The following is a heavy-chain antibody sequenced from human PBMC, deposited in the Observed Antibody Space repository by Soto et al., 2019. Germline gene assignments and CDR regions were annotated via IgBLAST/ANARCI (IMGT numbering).Heavy chain of an antibody. CDR3: ARVSSSQGGGYDYIWGSYRLPYLNMAFDI. Sequence: GGSLRLSCAASGFTFSSYAMSWVRQAPGKGLEWVSAISGSGGSTYYADSVKGRFTISRDNSKNTLYLQMNSLRAEDTAVYYFARVSSSQGGGYDYIWGSYRLPYLNMAFDIWGQGTMVTVSS. CDR2: ISGSGGST. D-gene: IGHD3-16*02. J-gene: IGHJ3*02. CDR1: GFTFSSYA. V-gene: IGHV3-23*01.